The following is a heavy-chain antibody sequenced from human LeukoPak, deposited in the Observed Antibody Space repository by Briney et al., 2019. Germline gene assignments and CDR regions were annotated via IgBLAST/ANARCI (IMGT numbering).Heavy chain of an antibody. CDR2: IRYDGSNK. CDR1: GFTFSSYG. D-gene: IGHD3-3*01. Sequence: GGSLRLSCAASGFTFSSYGMHWVRQAPGKGLEWVAFIRYDGSNKYYADSVKGRFTISRDNSKNTLYLQMNSLRAEDTAVYYYAKPTRITIFGVAEYYFDYWGQGTLVTVSS. J-gene: IGHJ4*02. CDR3: AKPTRITIFGVAEYYFDY. V-gene: IGHV3-30*02.